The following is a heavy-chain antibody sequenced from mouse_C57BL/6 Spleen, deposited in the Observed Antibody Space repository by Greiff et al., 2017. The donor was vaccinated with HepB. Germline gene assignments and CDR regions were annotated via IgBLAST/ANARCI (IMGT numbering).Heavy chain of an antibody. CDR3: ARGNDYYGSSHWYFDV. D-gene: IGHD1-1*01. CDR1: GYTFTGYW. V-gene: IGHV1-9*01. CDR2: ILPGSGST. J-gene: IGHJ1*03. Sequence: QVQLQQSGAELMKPGASVKLSCKATGYTFTGYWIEWVKQRPGHGLEWIGEILPGSGSTNYNEKFKGKATFTADTSSNTAYMQLSSLTTEDSAIYYCARGNDYYGSSHWYFDVWGTGTTVTVSS.